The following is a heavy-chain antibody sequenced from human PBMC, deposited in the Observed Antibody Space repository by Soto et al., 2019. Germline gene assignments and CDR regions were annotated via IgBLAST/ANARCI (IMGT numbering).Heavy chain of an antibody. V-gene: IGHV1-46*03. D-gene: IGHD3-22*01. Sequence: ASVKVSCKASGYTFTSYYMHWVRQAPGQGLEWMGIINPSGGSTSYAQKFQGRVTMTRDTSTSTVYMELSSLRSEDTAVYYCAREGSGYYDSSGYFDYWGQGTLVTVSS. CDR2: INPSGGST. CDR3: AREGSGYYDSSGYFDY. CDR1: GYTFTSYY. J-gene: IGHJ4*02.